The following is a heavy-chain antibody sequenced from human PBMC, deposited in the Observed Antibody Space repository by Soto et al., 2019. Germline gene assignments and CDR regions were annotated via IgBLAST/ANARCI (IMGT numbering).Heavy chain of an antibody. Sequence: SSETLSLTCTVSGGSISSSSYYWGWIRQPPGKGLEWIGSIYYSGSTYYTPSLKSRVTISVDTSKNQFSLKLSSVTAADTAVYYCARHRSSGPYSGMDVRGQGTTVTVSS. V-gene: IGHV4-39*01. CDR1: GGSISSSSYY. CDR2: IYYSGST. D-gene: IGHD6-19*01. CDR3: ARHRSSGPYSGMDV. J-gene: IGHJ6*02.